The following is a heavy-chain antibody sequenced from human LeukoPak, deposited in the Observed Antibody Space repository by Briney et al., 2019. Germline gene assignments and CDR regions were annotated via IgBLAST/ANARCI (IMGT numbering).Heavy chain of an antibody. D-gene: IGHD3-10*01. CDR3: AKDRVLLWFGTPPGFDY. CDR1: GFTFSSYG. Sequence: GRSLRLSCAASGFTFSSYGMHWVRQAPGKGLEWVAVISYDGSNKYYADSVKGRFTISRDNSKNTLYLQMNSLRAEDTAVYYCAKDRVLLWFGTPPGFDYWGQGTLVTVSS. J-gene: IGHJ4*02. V-gene: IGHV3-30*18. CDR2: ISYDGSNK.